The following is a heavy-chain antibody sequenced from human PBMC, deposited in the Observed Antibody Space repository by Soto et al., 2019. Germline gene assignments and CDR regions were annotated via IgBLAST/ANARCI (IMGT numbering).Heavy chain of an antibody. V-gene: IGHV1-46*03. J-gene: IGHJ6*02. CDR3: ARPLHEVVVVAARLNYYYGMDV. CDR1: GYTFTGYY. D-gene: IGHD2-15*01. Sequence: GASVKVSCKASGYTFTGYYMHRVRQAPGQGLEWMGIINPSGGSTTYAQKFQGRVTMTRDTSTSTVYMELSSLRSEDTAVYYCARPLHEVVVVAARLNYYYGMDVWGQGTTVTVSS. CDR2: INPSGGST.